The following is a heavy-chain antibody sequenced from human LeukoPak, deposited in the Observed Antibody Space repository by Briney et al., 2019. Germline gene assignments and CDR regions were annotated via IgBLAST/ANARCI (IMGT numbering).Heavy chain of an antibody. Sequence: VASVKVSCKVSGYTLTELSMHWVRQAPGKGLEWMGGFDPEDGETIYAQKFQGRVTMTEDTSTDTAYMELSSLRYEDTAVYYCATVRDDSSGWYGGYYYYMDVWGKGTTVTISS. CDR2: FDPEDGET. J-gene: IGHJ6*03. D-gene: IGHD6-19*01. V-gene: IGHV1-24*01. CDR3: ATVRDDSSGWYGGYYYYMDV. CDR1: GYTLTELS.